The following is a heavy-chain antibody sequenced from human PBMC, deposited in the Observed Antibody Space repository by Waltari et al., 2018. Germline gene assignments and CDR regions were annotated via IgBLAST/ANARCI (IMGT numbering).Heavy chain of an antibody. CDR2: MNTEGENR. CDR3: ARGNDFGFDV. Sequence: EVQLVESGGDLVQPGGSLRLSCAASGFTFTDYWIHWVRQVAGKGFVRVAEMNTEGENRIYADSVKGRFTISRDNAKKTVFLQMDSLRAEDTAVYYCARGNDFGFDVWGHGTTVTVSS. J-gene: IGHJ6*02. V-gene: IGHV3-74*01. CDR1: GFTFTDYW.